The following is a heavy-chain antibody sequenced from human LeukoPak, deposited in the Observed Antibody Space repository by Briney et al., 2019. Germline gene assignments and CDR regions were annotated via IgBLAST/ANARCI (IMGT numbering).Heavy chain of an antibody. Sequence: TGRSLRLSCAASGFTFNYYGMHWVRQAPGKGLEWVAVIWYDGSNKYYADSVRGRFTISRDNSKNTLYLQMNSLRAEDTAVYYCARDGDYVKGLDYCGQGTLVTVSS. CDR1: GFTFNYYG. CDR3: ARDGDYVKGLDY. D-gene: IGHD4-17*01. CDR2: IWYDGSNK. J-gene: IGHJ4*02. V-gene: IGHV3-33*01.